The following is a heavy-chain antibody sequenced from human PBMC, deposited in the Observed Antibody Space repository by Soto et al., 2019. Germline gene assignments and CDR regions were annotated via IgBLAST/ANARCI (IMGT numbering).Heavy chain of an antibody. J-gene: IGHJ3*02. Sequence: EVQLLESGGGLVQPGGSLRLSCAASGFTFSYYAMSWVRQAPGKGLEWVSVISGSGGSTYYEDSVKGRFTISRDNSKNTLYLQMNRMRAEGPALYYCAKDRGRSVGAAEEDPFDIWGQGTMVTVSS. CDR1: GFTFSYYA. CDR3: AKDRGRSVGAAEEDPFDI. CDR2: ISGSGGST. V-gene: IGHV3-23*01. D-gene: IGHD3-10*01.